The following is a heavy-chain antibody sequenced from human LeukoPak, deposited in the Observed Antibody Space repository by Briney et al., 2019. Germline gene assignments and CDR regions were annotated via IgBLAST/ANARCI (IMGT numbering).Heavy chain of an antibody. Sequence: GGSLRLSCAASGFTFSGYAMSWVRQAPGKGLEWVSLISNSGVKTYYADSVKGRFTISRDNSKNTLYLQMNSLRAEDTAVYYCTKGSSSGWSGDYLDYWGQGTLVTVSS. CDR3: TKGSSSGWSGDYLDY. J-gene: IGHJ4*02. CDR1: GFTFSGYA. D-gene: IGHD6-19*01. V-gene: IGHV3-23*01. CDR2: ISNSGVKT.